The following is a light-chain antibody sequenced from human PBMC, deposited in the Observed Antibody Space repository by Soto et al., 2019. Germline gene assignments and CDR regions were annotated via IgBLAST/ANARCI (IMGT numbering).Light chain of an antibody. CDR1: QGMSSY. CDR3: KHNYSNLLP. CDR2: AAS. V-gene: IGKV1-8*01. J-gene: IGKJ4*01. Sequence: AIRMTQSPSSLSASTGDRVTSTCRASQGMSSYLAWYQQKPGKAPKLLFYAASTLQSGVPSRFSGSGTGKVFTFTTSGRQSEVFETFYCKHNYSNLLPFGGGT.